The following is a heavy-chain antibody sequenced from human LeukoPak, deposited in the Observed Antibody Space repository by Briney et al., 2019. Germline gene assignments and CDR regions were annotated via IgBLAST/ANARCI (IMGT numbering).Heavy chain of an antibody. Sequence: GGSLRLSCAASGFTFSTYSMNWVRQAPGKGLEWVSSISGSSDYIFYADSVKGRFTMSRDNAKNSLYLQMNSLRAEDTAVYYCARVFFGYYGVDVWGPGTTVTVSS. CDR1: GFTFSTYS. CDR2: ISGSSDYI. D-gene: IGHD3-3*01. CDR3: ARVFFGYYGVDV. V-gene: IGHV3-21*01. J-gene: IGHJ6*02.